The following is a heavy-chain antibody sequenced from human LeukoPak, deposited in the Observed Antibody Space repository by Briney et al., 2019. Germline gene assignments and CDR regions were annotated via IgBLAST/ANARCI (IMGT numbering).Heavy chain of an antibody. Sequence: SGTLSLTCGVSGGSITNTNYWTWVRQPPGKGLEWIGEVNLQGSTNYNPSLMGRVAISVDTSENHISLQLTSVTAADTAVYYCAREGGPYRPLDYSGQGTLVTVSP. V-gene: IGHV4-4*02. CDR1: GGSITNTNY. CDR3: AREGGPYRPLDY. J-gene: IGHJ4*02. CDR2: VNLQGST.